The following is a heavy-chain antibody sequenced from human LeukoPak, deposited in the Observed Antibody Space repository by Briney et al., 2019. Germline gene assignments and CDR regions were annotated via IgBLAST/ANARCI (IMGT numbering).Heavy chain of an antibody. CDR3: ARGAKFRSYGSGTYYTSLPFDP. CDR1: GYTFTSYT. CDR2: INTGNGNT. D-gene: IGHD3-10*01. Sequence: ASVKVSCKASGYTFTSYTMHWVRQAPGQRLEWMGWINTGNGNTKYSQEFQGRVTITRDTSASTAYMELSSLRSEDMAVYYCARGAKFRSYGSGTYYTSLPFDPWGQGTLVTVSP. J-gene: IGHJ5*02. V-gene: IGHV1-3*03.